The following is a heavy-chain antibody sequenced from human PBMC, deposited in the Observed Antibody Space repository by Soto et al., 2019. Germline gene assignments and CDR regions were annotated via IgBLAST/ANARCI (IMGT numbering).Heavy chain of an antibody. CDR2: IKQDGSEK. V-gene: IGHV3-7*01. Sequence: PXGSLRLSCSASGVTFSSYWMSWVRQAPGKGLEWVANIKQDGSEKYYVDSVKGRFTISRDNAKNSLYLQMNSLRAEDTAVYYCARDLHYYDSSGYFIWGQGTMVTVSS. CDR3: ARDLHYYDSSGYFI. CDR1: GVTFSSYW. D-gene: IGHD3-22*01. J-gene: IGHJ3*02.